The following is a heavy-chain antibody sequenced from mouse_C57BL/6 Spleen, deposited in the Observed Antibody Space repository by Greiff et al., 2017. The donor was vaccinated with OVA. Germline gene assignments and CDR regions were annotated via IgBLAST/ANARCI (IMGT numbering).Heavy chain of an antibody. CDR1: GYTFTSYW. J-gene: IGHJ2*01. CDR2: IHPNSGST. V-gene: IGHV1-64*01. Sequence: QVQLQQPGAELVKPGASVKLSCKASGYTFTSYWMHWVKQRPGQGLEWIGMIHPNSGSTKYNEKFKSKDTLTVDKSSSTAYMQLSSLTSEDSAVYYCAALDYFDYWGQGTTLTVSS. CDR3: AALDYFDY.